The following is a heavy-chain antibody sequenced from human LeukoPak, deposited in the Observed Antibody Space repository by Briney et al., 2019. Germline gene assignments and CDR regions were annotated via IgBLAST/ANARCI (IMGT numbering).Heavy chain of an antibody. V-gene: IGHV4-61*02. CDR1: GGSISSGSYY. D-gene: IGHD1-26*01. J-gene: IGHJ4*02. CDR3: ARVRKKWELPASFDY. CDR2: IYTSGST. Sequence: SETLSLTCTVSGGSISSGSYYWSWIRQPAGKGLEWIGRIYTSGSTNYNPSLKSRVTISVDRSKNQFSLKLSSVTAADTAVYYCARVRKKWELPASFDYWGQGTLVTVSS.